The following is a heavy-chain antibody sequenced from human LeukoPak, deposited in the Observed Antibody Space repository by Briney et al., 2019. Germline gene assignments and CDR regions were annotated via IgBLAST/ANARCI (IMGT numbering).Heavy chain of an antibody. V-gene: IGHV3-30-3*02. CDR3: AKSRGGGVAGSTIDY. CDR2: ISYDGSTK. Sequence: GGSLRLSCAASGFTFSSYAMHWVRQAPGKGLEWVAVISYDGSTKYYADSVKGRFTISRDNSKNTLNLQMNSLRAEDTALYYCAKSRGGGVAGSTIDYWGQGTLVTVSS. CDR1: GFTFSSYA. J-gene: IGHJ4*02. D-gene: IGHD6-19*01.